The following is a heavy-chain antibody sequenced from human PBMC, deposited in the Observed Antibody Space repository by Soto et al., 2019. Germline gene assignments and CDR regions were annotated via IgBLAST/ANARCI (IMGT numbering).Heavy chain of an antibody. CDR1: GFSVSGNY. Sequence: GGSLRLSCAASGFSVSGNYINWVRQAPGKGLEWVSVIYLHGSTSYSDSVRGRFTISRDSSKNTVYPEMDSLRAEDTAVYYCARFACSGGGCYPDWYFDLWGRGTLVTVSS. D-gene: IGHD2-15*01. V-gene: IGHV3-53*01. CDR3: ARFACSGGGCYPDWYFDL. J-gene: IGHJ2*01. CDR2: IYLHGST.